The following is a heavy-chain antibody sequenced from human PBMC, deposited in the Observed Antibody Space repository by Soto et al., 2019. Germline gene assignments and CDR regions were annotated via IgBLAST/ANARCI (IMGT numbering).Heavy chain of an antibody. CDR3: ARTYYYGSGSGTNFDY. V-gene: IGHV3-64*01. CDR1: GFSFSSYA. Sequence: GGSLRLSCAASGFSFSSYAMHWVRQAPGKGLQYVSAISSNGDSTYYATSVKGRFTISRDNSKNTLFLQMGSLRAEDMGVYYCARTYYYGSGSGTNFDYWGQGTLVTVS. CDR2: ISSNGDST. D-gene: IGHD3-10*01. J-gene: IGHJ4*02.